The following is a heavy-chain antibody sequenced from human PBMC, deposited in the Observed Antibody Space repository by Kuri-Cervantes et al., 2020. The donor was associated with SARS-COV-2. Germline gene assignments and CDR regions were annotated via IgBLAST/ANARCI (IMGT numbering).Heavy chain of an antibody. CDR1: AFTFSSYA. CDR3: ARARVGVLDF. J-gene: IGHJ4*02. CDR2: ISSDGRNK. Sequence: GESLKISCAASAFTFSSYAMHWVRQAPGKGLEWVTMISSDGRNKNYADSVKGRFTISRDNSKSTLYLQINSLRTEDTAIFYCARARVGVLDFWGQGALVTVSS. V-gene: IGHV3-30*04. D-gene: IGHD2-21*01.